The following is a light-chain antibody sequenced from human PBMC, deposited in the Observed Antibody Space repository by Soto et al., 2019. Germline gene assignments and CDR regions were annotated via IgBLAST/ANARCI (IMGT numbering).Light chain of an antibody. Sequence: DVVMTQSPLSLPVTLGQPASISCRSSRSLVYSDGNAYLNWFHQRPGQSPRRLIYKASNRDSGVPDRFSGIGSGTDVPLDITRVEAEDVGVFYCMQGTHWPPTFGRGTRVEIE. CDR3: MQGTHWPPT. V-gene: IGKV2-30*01. CDR2: KAS. J-gene: IGKJ1*01. CDR1: RSLVYSDGNAY.